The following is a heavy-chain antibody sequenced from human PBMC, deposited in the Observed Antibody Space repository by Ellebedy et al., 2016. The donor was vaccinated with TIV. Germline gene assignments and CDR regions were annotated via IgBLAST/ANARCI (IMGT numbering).Heavy chain of an antibody. CDR2: ISHSGST. CDR1: GCPISGDYV. Sequence: SETLSPTCTAPGCPISGDYVWSWIRLPPGKGLEWIGHISHSGSTYYSPSLRSRVTMSIDRSKTQFSLNLSSVTAADTAVYSCVRQVGFKATTLRHNWFGPWGQGTLVTVSS. CDR3: VRQVGFKATTLRHNWFGP. J-gene: IGHJ5*02. D-gene: IGHD1-26*01. V-gene: IGHV4-30-2*01.